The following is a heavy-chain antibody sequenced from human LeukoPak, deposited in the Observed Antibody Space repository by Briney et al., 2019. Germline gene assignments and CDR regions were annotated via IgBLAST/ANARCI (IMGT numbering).Heavy chain of an antibody. J-gene: IGHJ4*02. CDR3: ARGVVVTATAAFDY. CDR1: GFTFSSYS. Sequence: GGSLRLSCAASGFTFSSYSMNWVRQAPGKGLEWVSGINWNGGSTGYADSVKGRFTISRDNAKNSLYLQMNSLRAEDTALYYCARGVVVTATAAFDYWGQGTLVTVSS. CDR2: INWNGGST. D-gene: IGHD2-21*02. V-gene: IGHV3-20*04.